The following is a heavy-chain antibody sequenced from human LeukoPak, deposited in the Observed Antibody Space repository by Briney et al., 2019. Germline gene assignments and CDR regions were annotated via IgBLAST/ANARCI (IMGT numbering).Heavy chain of an antibody. CDR2: IGWNSDNI. CDR1: GFNFNDYA. CDR3: AKDLMYSSSSGAFDI. Sequence: PGGSLRLSCAASGFNFNDYAMHWVRQAPGKGLEWVSGIGWNSDNIGYADSVKGRFTISRDNAKNSLYLQMDSLRAEDMAFYYCAKDLMYSSSSGAFDIWGRGTMVTVSS. J-gene: IGHJ3*02. D-gene: IGHD6-6*01. V-gene: IGHV3-9*03.